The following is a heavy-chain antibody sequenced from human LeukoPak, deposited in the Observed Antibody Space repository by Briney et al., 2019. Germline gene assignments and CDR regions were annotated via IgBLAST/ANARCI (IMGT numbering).Heavy chain of an antibody. D-gene: IGHD6-19*01. J-gene: IGHJ4*02. CDR1: GGSISIRSYY. CDR2: IYYSGST. CDR3: ARLFSSGWTGRLDY. Sequence: PSETLSHTCTVSGGSISIRSYYWGWIRQPPGKGLEWIGSIYYSGSTYYNPSLKSRVTISVDTSKNQFSLKLSSVTAADTAVYYCARLFSSGWTGRLDYWGQGTLVTVSS. V-gene: IGHV4-39*01.